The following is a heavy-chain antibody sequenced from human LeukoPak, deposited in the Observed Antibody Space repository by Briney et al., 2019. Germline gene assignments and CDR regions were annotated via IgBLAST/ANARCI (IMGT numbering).Heavy chain of an antibody. CDR2: INPNSGGT. J-gene: IGHJ5*02. CDR3: ARGITIFGVVIPTGNWFDP. Sequence: GASVKVSCKASGYTFTGYYMHWVRQAPGQGLEWMGWINPNSGGTDYAQKFQGRVTMTRDTSISTAYMELSRLRSDDTAVYYCARGITIFGVVIPTGNWFDPWGQGTLVTVSS. V-gene: IGHV1-2*02. D-gene: IGHD3-3*01. CDR1: GYTFTGYY.